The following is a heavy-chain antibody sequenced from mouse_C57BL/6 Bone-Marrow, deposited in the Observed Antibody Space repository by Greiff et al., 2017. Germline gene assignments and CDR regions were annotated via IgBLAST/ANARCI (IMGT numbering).Heavy chain of an antibody. V-gene: IGHV1-54*01. J-gene: IGHJ3*01. Sequence: VKLQQSGAELVRPGTSVKVSCKASGYAFTNYLIEWVKQRPGKGLEWIGVINPGSGGTNYNEKLKGKATLTADKSSSTAYIQLSSLTSEYSAVYFCARSKNWDSWFAYWGQGTLVTVSA. CDR1: GYAFTNYL. CDR2: INPGSGGT. CDR3: ARSKNWDSWFAY. D-gene: IGHD4-1*01.